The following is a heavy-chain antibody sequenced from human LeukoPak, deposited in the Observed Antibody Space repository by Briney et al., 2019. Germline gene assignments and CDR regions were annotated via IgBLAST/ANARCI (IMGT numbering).Heavy chain of an antibody. D-gene: IGHD5-12*01. CDR3: AWSSGYDLGGIDY. J-gene: IGHJ4*02. CDR2: ISSSSSYI. V-gene: IGHV3-21*01. Sequence: GGSLRLSCAASGFTFSSYSMNWVRQAPGKGLEWVSSISSSSSYIYYADSVKGRFTISRDNAKNSLYLQMNSLRAEDTAVYYCAWSSGYDLGGIDYRGQGTLVTVSS. CDR1: GFTFSSYS.